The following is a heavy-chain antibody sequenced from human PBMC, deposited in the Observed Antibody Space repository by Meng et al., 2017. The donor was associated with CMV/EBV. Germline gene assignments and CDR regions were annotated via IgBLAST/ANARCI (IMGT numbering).Heavy chain of an antibody. CDR3: AKGRGTAYYYGSGSWGQFDY. V-gene: IGHV3-43D*03. J-gene: IGHJ4*02. Sequence: DCPLLWVHQAPGEDLEWVSLIGWDGGSTYYANSVKDRFTISRDNSKNSLYLQMNSLRAEDTALYYCAKGRGTAYYYGSGSWGQFDYWGQGTLVTVSS. D-gene: IGHD3-10*01. CDR1: DCP. CDR2: IGWDGGST.